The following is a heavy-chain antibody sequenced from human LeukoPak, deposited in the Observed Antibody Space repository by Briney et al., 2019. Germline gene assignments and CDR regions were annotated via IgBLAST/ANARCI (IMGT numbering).Heavy chain of an antibody. V-gene: IGHV3-30*04. J-gene: IGHJ4*02. Sequence: PGGSLRLSCAASEFTFSTYSMHWVRQAPGKGLEWVAVISHDGNNIYYPDSVKGRFTISRDNSKNTLYLQMNSLGPEDTAVYYCARDIAVGSGCYDYWGQGTLVTVSS. CDR3: ARDIAVGSGCYDY. CDR1: EFTFSTYS. CDR2: ISHDGNNI. D-gene: IGHD6-19*01.